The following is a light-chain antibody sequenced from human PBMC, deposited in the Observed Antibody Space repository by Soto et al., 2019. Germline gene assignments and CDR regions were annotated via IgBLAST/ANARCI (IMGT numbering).Light chain of an antibody. V-gene: IGKV3-20*01. CDR2: GTS. J-gene: IGKJ1*01. Sequence: DIVLTHSPATLSLSPVYRATLSFMSIQSVGTRFLAWYQQLPGQAPRLLIYGTSTRAAGIPDRFIGSGSGTDFSLTISRLEPEDFALYYCQHYGSSLPWTFGQGTKVDI. CDR3: QHYGSSLPWT. CDR1: QSVGTRF.